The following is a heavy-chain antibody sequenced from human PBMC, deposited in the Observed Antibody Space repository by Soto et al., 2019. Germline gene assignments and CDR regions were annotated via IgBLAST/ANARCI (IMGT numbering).Heavy chain of an antibody. D-gene: IGHD2-15*01. Sequence: PSETLSLTCTVSGDSLHSGAYYWTWIRQSPGRGLEWIGHIYHTGSTNYNPSLRSRLTISLDTSKNHFSLTLRSVNAVDTGVYYCAKSWGRNCYSHWGQGTLVTVSS. CDR3: AKSWGRNCYSH. CDR1: GDSLHSGAYY. CDR2: IYHTGST. J-gene: IGHJ4*02. V-gene: IGHV4-61*03.